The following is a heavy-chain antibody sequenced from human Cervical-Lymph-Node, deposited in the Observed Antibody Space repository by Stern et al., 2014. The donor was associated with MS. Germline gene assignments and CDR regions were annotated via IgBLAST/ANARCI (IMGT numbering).Heavy chain of an antibody. J-gene: IGHJ4*02. V-gene: IGHV5-51*01. CDR1: GDSFTIFY. CDR2: IYPYDSDA. Sequence: EVQLVQSGAEVKKPGESLKISCKLSGDSFTIFYIAWVRQMPGKGLEWMGLIYPYDSDATDTPSSQGQVTIAADKSITTAYLQWSSLRASDTAMYYCARHVQGFDYWGQGTLVTVSS. CDR3: ARHVQGFDY.